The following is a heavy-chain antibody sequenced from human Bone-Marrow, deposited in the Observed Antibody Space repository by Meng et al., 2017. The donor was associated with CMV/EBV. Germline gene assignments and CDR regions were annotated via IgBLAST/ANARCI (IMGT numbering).Heavy chain of an antibody. J-gene: IGHJ6*02. CDR1: GFTFSSYA. V-gene: IGHV3-23*01. D-gene: IGHD3-10*01. Sequence: ESLKISCAASGFTFSSYAMSWVRQAPGKGLEWVAAISGSGGSTYYADSVKGRFTISKDNSKNTLYLQMSSLRAEDTAVYFCALGYGMDVWGQGTTVTVSS. CDR3: ALGYGMDV. CDR2: ISGSGGST.